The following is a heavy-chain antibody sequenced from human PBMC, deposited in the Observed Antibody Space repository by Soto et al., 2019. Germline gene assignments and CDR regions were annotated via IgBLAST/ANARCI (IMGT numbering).Heavy chain of an antibody. CDR3: ARAGGLGAVAVDY. V-gene: IGHV4-30-2*01. D-gene: IGHD6-19*01. Sequence: QLQLQESGSGLVKPSQTLSLTCAVSGGSISSGGYSWSWIRQPPGKGLEWIGYIYHSGSTYYNPSLKSRVTISVAGSKNQFSRNLSSVTAADTAVYSCARAGGLGAVAVDYWGQGTLVTVSS. J-gene: IGHJ4*02. CDR2: IYHSGST. CDR1: GGSISSGGYS.